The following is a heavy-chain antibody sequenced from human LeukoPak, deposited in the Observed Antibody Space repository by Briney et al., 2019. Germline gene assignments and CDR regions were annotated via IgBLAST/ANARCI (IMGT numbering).Heavy chain of an antibody. CDR2: IYPNSGDT. CDR1: GYTFTGFY. CDR3: ARSWSNSFDP. V-gene: IGHV1-2*02. Sequence: ASVKVSCKASGYTFTGFYIHWVRQAPGQGLEWMAWIYPNSGDTNYAQKFQGRVTVTRDTSITTAYMELSRLRSDDTAVYYCARSWSNSFDPWGQGTLVTVSS. J-gene: IGHJ5*02.